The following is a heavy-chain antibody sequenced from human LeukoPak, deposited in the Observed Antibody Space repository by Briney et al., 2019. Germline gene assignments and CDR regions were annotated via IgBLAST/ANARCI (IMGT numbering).Heavy chain of an antibody. J-gene: IGHJ5*02. V-gene: IGHV4-38-2*02. D-gene: IGHD6-19*01. CDR3: ARDRIAVTDPPNWFDP. Sequence: SETLSLICTVSGYSISSGYYWGWIRQPPGKGLEWIGSIYHSGKAYYNPSLKSRVTISIDTSKNQFSLKLSSVTAADTAVYYCARDRIAVTDPPNWFDPWGQGTLVTVSS. CDR2: IYHSGKA. CDR1: GYSISSGYY.